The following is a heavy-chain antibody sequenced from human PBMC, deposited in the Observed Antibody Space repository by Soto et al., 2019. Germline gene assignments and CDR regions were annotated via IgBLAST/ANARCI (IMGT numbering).Heavy chain of an antibody. CDR3: SSNSYGDYSLQHY. V-gene: IGHV1-69*01. CDR1: GGTFSSYA. CDR2: IIPIFGTA. Sequence: QVQLVQSGAEVKKPGSSVKVSCKASGGTFSSYAISWVRQAPGQGLEWMGGIIPIFGTANYAQKFQGRVTITADESTSTAYIELSSLSSEYTAVYYCSSNSYGDYSLQHYLGQGTLVTVSS. J-gene: IGHJ4*02. D-gene: IGHD4-17*01.